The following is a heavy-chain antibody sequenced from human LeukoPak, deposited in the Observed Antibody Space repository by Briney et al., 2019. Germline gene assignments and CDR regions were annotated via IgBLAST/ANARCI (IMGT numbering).Heavy chain of an antibody. CDR1: GGSFIGYY. V-gene: IGHV4-34*01. CDR3: ARDGPEGY. J-gene: IGHJ4*02. CDR2: INHSGST. Sequence: SETLSLTXAVYGGSFIGYYWSWIRQHPGKGLEWIGEINHSGSTNYNPSLKSRVTISVDTSKNQFSLKLSSVTAADTAVYYCARDGPEGYWGQGTLVTVSS.